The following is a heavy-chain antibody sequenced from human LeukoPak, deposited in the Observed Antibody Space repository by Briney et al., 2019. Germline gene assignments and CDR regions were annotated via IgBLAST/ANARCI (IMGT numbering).Heavy chain of an antibody. J-gene: IGHJ4*02. Sequence: GGSLRLSCAAPGFTVSSNYMSWVRQAPGKGLEWVSAISGIVISSYYADSVKGRFTISRDNSKNTLYLQMNSLRAEDTAVYYCAKAVLRLGELSSYYFDYWGQGTLVTVSS. V-gene: IGHV3-23*01. D-gene: IGHD3-16*02. CDR2: ISGIVISS. CDR3: AKAVLRLGELSSYYFDY. CDR1: GFTVSSNY.